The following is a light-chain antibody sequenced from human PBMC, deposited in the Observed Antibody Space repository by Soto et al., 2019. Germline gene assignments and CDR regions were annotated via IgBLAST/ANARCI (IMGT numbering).Light chain of an antibody. CDR3: NSYTSSSTFV. V-gene: IGLV2-14*01. CDR2: EVS. CDR1: SSDVGGYNY. Sequence: QSALTQPASVSGSPGQSITISCTGTSSDVGGYNYVSWYQQHPGKAPKLMMYEVSNRPSGVSNRFSGSKSGNTASLTISGIQSEDEAEYYCNSYTSSSTFVFGTGTKLTVL. J-gene: IGLJ1*01.